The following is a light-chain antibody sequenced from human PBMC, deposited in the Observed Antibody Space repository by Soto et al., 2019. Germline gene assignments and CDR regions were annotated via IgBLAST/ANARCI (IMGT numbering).Light chain of an antibody. J-gene: IGKJ2*01. CDR1: QSVNNNY. CDR3: QQLGSLPYT. Sequence: EIVLTQSPGTLSLSPGERATLSCRASQSVNNNYLAWYQQKPGQAPRLLINGASSRATGIPDRFSGSGSGTDFTLSISRVEPEDCAVYHCQQLGSLPYTFGHGTNLEIK. V-gene: IGKV3-20*01. CDR2: GAS.